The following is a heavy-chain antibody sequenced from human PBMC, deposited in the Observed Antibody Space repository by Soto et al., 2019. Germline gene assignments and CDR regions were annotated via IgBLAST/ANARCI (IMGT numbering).Heavy chain of an antibody. CDR1: GGTFSSYA. CDR3: ARDAGCSSTSCYALFDY. CDR2: IIPIFGTA. V-gene: IGHV1-69*01. D-gene: IGHD2-2*01. J-gene: IGHJ4*02. Sequence: QVQLVQSGAEVKKPGSSVKVSCKASGGTFSSYAISWVRQAPGQGLEWMGGIIPIFGTANYAQKFQGRVTITADESTSRAYMELSSLRSEDTAVYYCARDAGCSSTSCYALFDYWGQGTLVTVSS.